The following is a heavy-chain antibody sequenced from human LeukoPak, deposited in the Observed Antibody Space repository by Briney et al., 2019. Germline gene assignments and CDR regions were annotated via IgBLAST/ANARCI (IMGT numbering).Heavy chain of an antibody. CDR1: GYTFTSYG. J-gene: IGHJ4*02. V-gene: IGHV1-18*01. D-gene: IGHD3-10*01. Sequence: ASVKVSCEASGYTFTSYGISWVRQAPGQGLEWMGWISAYNGNTNYAQKLQGRVTMTTDTSTSTAYMELRSLRSDDTAVYYCARVRVDVLLWFGESDTLFDYWGQGTLVTVSS. CDR2: ISAYNGNT. CDR3: ARVRVDVLLWFGESDTLFDY.